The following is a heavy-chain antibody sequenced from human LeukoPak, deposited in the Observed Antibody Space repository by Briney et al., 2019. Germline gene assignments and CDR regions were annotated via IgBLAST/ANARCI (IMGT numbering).Heavy chain of an antibody. V-gene: IGHV3-74*01. CDR2: INSDESTT. J-gene: IGHJ4*02. CDR1: GFTFSSYW. Sequence: GGSLRLSCAASGFTFSSYWMHWVRQAPGKGLVWVSRINSDESTTTYVDSVRGRFTISRDNAKNTLYLQMNSLRADDTAVYYCVRGIGTAENDYWGQGTLVTVSS. CDR3: VRGIGTAENDY. D-gene: IGHD6-13*01.